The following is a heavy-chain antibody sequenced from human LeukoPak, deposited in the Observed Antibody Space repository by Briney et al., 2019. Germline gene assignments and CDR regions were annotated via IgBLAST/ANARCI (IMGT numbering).Heavy chain of an antibody. Sequence: ASVKVSFKASGYTFNSYDISWVRQAPGQGLEWMAWISTYNGNANYALKVQGRATMTTDTSTSTAYMELRSLRSDDTAVYYCARVLRYDFWSAYYFDYWGQGTLVTVSS. J-gene: IGHJ4*02. D-gene: IGHD3-3*01. V-gene: IGHV1-18*01. CDR3: ARVLRYDFWSAYYFDY. CDR2: ISTYNGNA. CDR1: GYTFNSYD.